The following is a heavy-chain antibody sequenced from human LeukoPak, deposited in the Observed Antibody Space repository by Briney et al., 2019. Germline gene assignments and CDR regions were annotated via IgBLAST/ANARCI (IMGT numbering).Heavy chain of an antibody. V-gene: IGHV3-15*01. CDR2: IKSKTDGGTT. CDR1: GFTFSNAW. CDR3: TTDISRSWYGDVYFVY. D-gene: IGHD6-13*01. Sequence: GGSLRLSRAASGFTFSNAWMSWVRQAPGKGLEWVGRIKSKTDGGTTDYAAPVTGRFTISRDDSKNTLYLQMNSLKTEDTAVYYCTTDISRSWYGDVYFVYWGQGTLVTVSS. J-gene: IGHJ4*02.